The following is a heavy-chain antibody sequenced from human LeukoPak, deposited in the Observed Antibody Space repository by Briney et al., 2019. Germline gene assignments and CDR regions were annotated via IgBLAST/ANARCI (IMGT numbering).Heavy chain of an antibody. Sequence: GGSLRLSCAASGFTFSTYEMNWVRQTPGKGLEWVSYISSSGSTIYYADSVKGRFTISRDNAKNSLYLQMNSLRAEDTAIYYCARRSGYAYYYYYMDVWGEGTTVTVSS. CDR1: GFTFSTYE. J-gene: IGHJ6*03. CDR2: ISSSGSTI. D-gene: IGHD5-12*01. CDR3: ARRSGYAYYYYYMDV. V-gene: IGHV3-48*03.